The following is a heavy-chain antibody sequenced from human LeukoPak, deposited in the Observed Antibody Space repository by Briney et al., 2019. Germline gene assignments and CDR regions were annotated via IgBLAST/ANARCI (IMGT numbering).Heavy chain of an antibody. D-gene: IGHD3-9*01. CDR3: ATDSIRGHFDWSIQPIQH. CDR2: FDPEDGET. CDR1: GYTLTQLS. V-gene: IGHV1-24*01. J-gene: IGHJ1*01. Sequence: ASVKVSCKVSGYTLTQLSMDWVRQARGKGLEWRGGFDPEDGETIYAQKIQGRVTMTEDTSTDTAYMELSSLRSEDTAVYYCATDSIRGHFDWSIQPIQHWGQGTLVTVSS.